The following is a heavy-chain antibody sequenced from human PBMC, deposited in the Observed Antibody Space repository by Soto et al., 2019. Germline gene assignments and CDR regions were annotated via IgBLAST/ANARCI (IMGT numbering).Heavy chain of an antibody. Sequence: QGLECMGGIIPIFGTANYAQKFQGRVTITADESTSTAYMELSSLRSEDTAVYYCARGAEGHIVVVPAAPPYNWFDPWGQGTLVTVSS. CDR3: ARGAEGHIVVVPAAPPYNWFDP. V-gene: IGHV1-69*01. J-gene: IGHJ5*02. D-gene: IGHD2-2*01. CDR2: IIPIFGTA.